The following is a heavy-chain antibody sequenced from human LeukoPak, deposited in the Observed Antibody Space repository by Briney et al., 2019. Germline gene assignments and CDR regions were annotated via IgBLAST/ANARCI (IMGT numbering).Heavy chain of an antibody. CDR3: AKDGAPWYYYMGV. CDR1: GFTFSSYA. J-gene: IGHJ6*03. V-gene: IGHV3-23*01. Sequence: GGSLRLSCAASGFTFSSYAMSWVRQAPGKGLEWVSAISGSGGSTYYADSVKGRFTISRDNSKNTLYLQINSLRAEDTAVYYCAKDGAPWYYYMGVWGKGTTVTVSS. D-gene: IGHD3-16*01. CDR2: ISGSGGST.